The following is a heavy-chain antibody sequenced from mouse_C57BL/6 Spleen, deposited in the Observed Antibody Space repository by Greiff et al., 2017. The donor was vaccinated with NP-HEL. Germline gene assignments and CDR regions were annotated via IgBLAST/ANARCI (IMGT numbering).Heavy chain of an antibody. V-gene: IGHV1-69*01. J-gene: IGHJ4*01. Sequence: QVQLQQPGAELVMPGASVKLSCKASGYTFTSYWMHWVKQRPGQGLEWIGEIDPSDSYTNYNQQFKGKSTLTVDKSSSTAYMQLSSLTSEDSAVYYCARSIWDYDGEAPMDYWGQGTSVTVSS. CDR2: IDPSDSYT. CDR3: ARSIWDYDGEAPMDY. CDR1: GYTFTSYW. D-gene: IGHD2-4*01.